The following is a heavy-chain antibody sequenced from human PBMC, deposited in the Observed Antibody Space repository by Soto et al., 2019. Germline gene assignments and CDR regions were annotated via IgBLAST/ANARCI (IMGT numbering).Heavy chain of an antibody. CDR3: ARQSPDYLGSVGWFDP. Sequence: PSETLSLTCTASGGSISSSSYYWVWIRQPPGKGLEWIGSIYYSGTTYYTPSLKSRVTISVDTSKNQFSLKLRSVTAADTAVYYCARQSPDYLGSVGWFDPWGQGTLVTVSS. J-gene: IGHJ5*02. V-gene: IGHV4-39*01. CDR2: IYYSGTT. CDR1: GGSISSSSYY. D-gene: IGHD1-26*01.